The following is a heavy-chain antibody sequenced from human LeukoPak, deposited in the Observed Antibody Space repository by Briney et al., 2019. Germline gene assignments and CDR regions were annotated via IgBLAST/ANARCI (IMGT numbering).Heavy chain of an antibody. CDR1: GFTVSSNY. Sequence: GGSLRLSCAASGFTVSSNYMSWVRQAPGKGLEWVSVIYSGGSTYYADSVKGRFTISRDNSKNTLYLQMNSLRAEDTAVYYCVRDNPRQQGFAYWGQGTLVTVSS. CDR3: VRDNPRQQGFAY. J-gene: IGHJ4*02. CDR2: IYSGGST. D-gene: IGHD6-13*01. V-gene: IGHV3-53*01.